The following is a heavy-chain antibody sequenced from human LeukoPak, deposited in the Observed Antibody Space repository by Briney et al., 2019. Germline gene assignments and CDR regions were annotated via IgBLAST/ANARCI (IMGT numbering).Heavy chain of an antibody. J-gene: IGHJ6*02. V-gene: IGHV3-64D*09. CDR3: VKAVGAKGDYYHYYGMDV. CDR1: GFTFSSYA. Sequence: PGGSLRLSCSASGFTFSSYAMHWVRQAPGKGLEYVSAISSNGGSTYYADSVKGRFTISRDNSKNTLYLQMSSLRAEDTAVYYCVKAVGAKGDYYHYYGMDVWGQGTTVTVSS. D-gene: IGHD1-26*01. CDR2: ISSNGGST.